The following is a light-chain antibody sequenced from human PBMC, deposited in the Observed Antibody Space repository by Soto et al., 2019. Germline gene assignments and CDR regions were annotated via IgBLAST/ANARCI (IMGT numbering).Light chain of an antibody. CDR2: DNI. CDR3: ATWDDSLSAVV. CDR1: RSNIGSNF. Sequence: QSALTQPPSVSAAPGQTVTISCSGSRSNIGSNFVSWYQQVPGTAPKFLIYDNIKRAPGIPDRISGSKSGTSASLGITGLQTGDEADYYCATWDDSLSAVVFGGGTKVTVL. V-gene: IGLV1-51*01. J-gene: IGLJ2*01.